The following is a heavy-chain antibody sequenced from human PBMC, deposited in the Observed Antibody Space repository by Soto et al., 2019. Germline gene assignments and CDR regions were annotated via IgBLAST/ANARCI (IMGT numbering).Heavy chain of an antibody. CDR2: IYYSGST. D-gene: IGHD2-2*01. CDR1: GGSISSGDYY. J-gene: IGHJ4*02. CDR3: ARRYCSSTSFLYSSSGYYFDY. Sequence: QVQLQESGPGLVKPSQTLSLTCTVSGGSISSGDYYWSWIRQPPGKGLEWIGYIYYSGSTYYNPSLKSRVTISVDTSKNQVPLKLSPVTAADTAVYYCARRYCSSTSFLYSSSGYYFDYWGQGNLVTVSS. V-gene: IGHV4-30-4*01.